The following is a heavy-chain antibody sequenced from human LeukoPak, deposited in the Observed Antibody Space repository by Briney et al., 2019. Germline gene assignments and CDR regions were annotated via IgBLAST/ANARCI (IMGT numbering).Heavy chain of an antibody. V-gene: IGHV3-30*19. Sequence: GGSLRLSCAASGFTFSSYGMHWVRQAPGKGLEWVAVISYDGSNKYYADSVKGRFTISRDNSKNTLYLQMNSLRAEDTAVYYCARGHEGPTSDYWGQGTLVTVSS. CDR2: ISYDGSNK. CDR3: ARGHEGPTSDY. J-gene: IGHJ4*02. CDR1: GFTFSSYG. D-gene: IGHD3-16*01.